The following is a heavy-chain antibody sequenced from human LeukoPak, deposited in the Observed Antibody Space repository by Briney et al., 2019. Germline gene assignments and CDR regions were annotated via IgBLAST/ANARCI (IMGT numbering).Heavy chain of an antibody. CDR2: ISPTGSTT. CDR1: GFSFSGHW. V-gene: IGHV3-74*01. Sequence: PGRSLRISCIASGFSFSGHWMHWARQLPAKRLLLVSRISPTGSTTSYADSVKGRFTVSRDNAKNTLYLQVNNLRAEDTAVYYCARGPNSNWSGLDFWGQGTLLTVSS. J-gene: IGHJ4*02. D-gene: IGHD6-6*01. CDR3: ARGPNSNWSGLDF.